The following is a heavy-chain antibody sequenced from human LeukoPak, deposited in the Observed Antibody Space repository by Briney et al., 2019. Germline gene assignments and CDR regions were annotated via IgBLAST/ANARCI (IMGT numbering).Heavy chain of an antibody. Sequence: GRSLRLSCAASGFTFSSYAMHWVRHSPGKGLEWLALISPDGTKDYYPDSVKGRFTISRDNAKNSLYLQMNSLRAEDTAVYYCAREIVHRFYGDYVDYFDYWGQGTLVTVSS. CDR2: ISPDGTKD. CDR1: GFTFSSYA. J-gene: IGHJ4*02. CDR3: AREIVHRFYGDYVDYFDY. V-gene: IGHV3-30-3*01. D-gene: IGHD4-17*01.